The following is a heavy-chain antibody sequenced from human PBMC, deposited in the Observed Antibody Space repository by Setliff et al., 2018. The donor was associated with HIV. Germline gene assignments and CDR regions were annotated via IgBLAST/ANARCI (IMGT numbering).Heavy chain of an antibody. CDR1: GVSISTSGYY. V-gene: IGHV4-39*01. CDR2: FHSSGST. J-gene: IGHJ4*02. Sequence: SETLSLTCIVSGVSISTSGYYWGWIRQPPGKGLEWIGSFHSSGSTSYNPSLRSRVVLSVDTSKNQLSLRLTSFTAADTAVYYCARRPYYFDSWGQGTLVTVSS. CDR3: ARRPYYFDS.